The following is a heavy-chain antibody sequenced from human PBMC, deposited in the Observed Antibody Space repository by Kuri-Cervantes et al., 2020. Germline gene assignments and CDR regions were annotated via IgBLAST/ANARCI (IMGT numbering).Heavy chain of an antibody. Sequence: GESLKISCAASGFAFSNAWMNWVRQAPGKGLEWVAVISYDGISKRYGDSVKGRFNTSRDTSKNTLYLQLHSLRPEDTAVYYCARPPPGLRDSGYYFDSWGQGTLVTVSS. D-gene: IGHD3-22*01. J-gene: IGHJ4*02. CDR1: GFAFSNAW. CDR2: ISYDGISK. V-gene: IGHV3-30*03. CDR3: ARPPPGLRDSGYYFDS.